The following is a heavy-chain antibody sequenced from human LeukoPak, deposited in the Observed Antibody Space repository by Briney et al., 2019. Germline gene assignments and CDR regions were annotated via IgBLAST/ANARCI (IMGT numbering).Heavy chain of an antibody. D-gene: IGHD1-26*01. CDR2: ISSSSSYI. CDR1: GFTFSSYS. J-gene: IGHJ4*02. CDR3: ARDRCGCYCPFDY. Sequence: PGGSLRLSCAASGFTFSSYSMNWVRQAPGKGLEWVSSISSSSSYIYYADSVKGRFTISRDNAKNSLYLQMNSLRAEDTAVYYCARDRCGCYCPFDYWGQGTLVTVSS. V-gene: IGHV3-21*01.